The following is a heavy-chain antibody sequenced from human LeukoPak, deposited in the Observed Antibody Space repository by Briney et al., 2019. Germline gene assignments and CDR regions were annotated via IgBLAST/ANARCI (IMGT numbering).Heavy chain of an antibody. Sequence: SSETLSLTCTVSGGSTSSSSYYWGWIRQPPGKGLEWIGSIYYSGSTYYNPSLKSRVTISVDTSKNQFSLKLSSVTAADTAVYYCARVRYYDYVWDPWGQGTLVTVSS. CDR1: GGSTSSSSYY. J-gene: IGHJ5*02. D-gene: IGHD3-16*01. CDR2: IYYSGST. CDR3: ARVRYYDYVWDP. V-gene: IGHV4-39*07.